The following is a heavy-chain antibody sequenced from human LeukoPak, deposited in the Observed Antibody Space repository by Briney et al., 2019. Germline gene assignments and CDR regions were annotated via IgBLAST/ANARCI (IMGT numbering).Heavy chain of an antibody. J-gene: IGHJ5*02. Sequence: GGSLRLSCAASGFTFSSYEMNWVRQAPGKGLEWVSTISNSGDSTYYADSVKGRFTISRDNSKNTLYLQVNSLRAEDTALYFCAKDFGSSWSWFDPWGQGTLVTVSS. V-gene: IGHV3-23*01. CDR2: ISNSGDST. D-gene: IGHD6-13*01. CDR1: GFTFSSYE. CDR3: AKDFGSSWSWFDP.